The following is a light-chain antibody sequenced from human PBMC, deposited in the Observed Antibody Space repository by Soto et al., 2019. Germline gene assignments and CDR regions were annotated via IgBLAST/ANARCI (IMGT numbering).Light chain of an antibody. V-gene: IGLV2-14*01. J-gene: IGLJ3*02. CDR1: SSDVGGYNY. CDR2: EVS. CDR3: SSYTSSSTGV. Sequence: QSALTQPASVSGSPGQSITISCTGTSSDVGGYNYVSWYQQHPGNAPKLRIYEVSNRPSGVSNRFSGSKSGNTASLTISGLQAEDEADYYCSSYTSSSTGVFGGGTKLTVL.